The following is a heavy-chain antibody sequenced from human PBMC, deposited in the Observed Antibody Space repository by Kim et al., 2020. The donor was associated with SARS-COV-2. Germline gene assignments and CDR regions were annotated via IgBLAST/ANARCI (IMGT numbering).Heavy chain of an antibody. CDR3: ARRLQDGRRGAFDI. Sequence: SETLSLTCTVSGGSISSSSYYWGWIRQPPGKGLEWIGSIYYSGSTYYNPSLKSRVTISVDTSKNQFSLKLSSVTAADTAVYYCARRLQDGRRGAFDIWGQGTMVTVSS. J-gene: IGHJ3*02. D-gene: IGHD2-15*01. CDR2: IYYSGST. CDR1: GGSISSSSYY. V-gene: IGHV4-39*01.